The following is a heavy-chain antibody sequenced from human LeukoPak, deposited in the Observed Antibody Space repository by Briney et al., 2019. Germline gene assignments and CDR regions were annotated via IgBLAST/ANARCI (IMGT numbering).Heavy chain of an antibody. V-gene: IGHV1-69*04. Sequence: SVKVSCKASGGTFSSYAISWVRQAPGQGLEWMGRIIPILGIANYAQKFQGRVTITADKSTSTAYMELSSLRSEDTAVYYCARDRSTVTTYPDYWGQGTLVAVSS. D-gene: IGHD4-11*01. J-gene: IGHJ4*02. CDR1: GGTFSSYA. CDR2: IIPILGIA. CDR3: ARDRSTVTTYPDY.